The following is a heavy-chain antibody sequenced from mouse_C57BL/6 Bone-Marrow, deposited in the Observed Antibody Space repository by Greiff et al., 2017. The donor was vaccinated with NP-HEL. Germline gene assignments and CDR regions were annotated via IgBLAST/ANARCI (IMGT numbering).Heavy chain of an antibody. V-gene: IGHV1-26*01. CDR1: GYTFTDYY. J-gene: IGHJ3*01. D-gene: IGHD1-1*01. CDR3: ARFLLGSSGGFAY. Sequence: EVKLQQSGPELVKPGASVKISCKASGYTFTDYYMNWVKQSHGKSLEWIGDINPNNGGTSYNQKFKGKATLTVDKSSSTAYMELRSLTSEDSAVYYCARFLLGSSGGFAYWGQGTLVTVSA. CDR2: INPNNGGT.